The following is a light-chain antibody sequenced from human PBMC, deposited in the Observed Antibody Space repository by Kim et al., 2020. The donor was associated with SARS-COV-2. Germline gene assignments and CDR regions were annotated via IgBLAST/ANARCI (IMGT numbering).Light chain of an antibody. V-gene: IGLV3-1*01. CDR1: KLGDKY. J-gene: IGLJ3*02. CDR2: QDS. CDR3: QAWDSSTWV. Sequence: VSPGQTASITCSGDKLGDKYACWYQQKPGQAPVLVIYQDSKRPSGIPERFSGTNAGSTATLTVSGTQAMDEADYYCQAWDSSTWVCGGGTQLTVL.